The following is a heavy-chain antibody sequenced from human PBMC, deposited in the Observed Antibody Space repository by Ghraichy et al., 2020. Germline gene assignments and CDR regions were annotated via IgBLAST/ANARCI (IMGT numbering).Heavy chain of an antibody. J-gene: IGHJ4*02. Sequence: VKVSCTASGYTFAGYYMHWVRQAPGQGLEWMGCINPNSGVTDYALQYEGRVTMTTDTSVSTAYMELGSLRSDDTAVYYCARGYTSGSLGYWGQGTLVTVSS. CDR3: ARGYTSGSLGY. CDR1: GYTFAGYY. V-gene: IGHV1-2*02. D-gene: IGHD6-19*01. CDR2: INPNSGVT.